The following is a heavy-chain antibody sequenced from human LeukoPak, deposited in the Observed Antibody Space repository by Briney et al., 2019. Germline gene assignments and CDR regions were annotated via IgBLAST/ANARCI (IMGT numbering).Heavy chain of an antibody. J-gene: IGHJ2*01. CDR1: GFTFDDYG. Sequence: GGSLRLSCAASGFTFDDYGMSWVRQAPGKGLEWVSGINWNGGSTGYADSVKGRFTISRDNAKNSLYLQMNSLRAEDTALYHCARRGGSTADWYFDLWGRGTLVTVSS. CDR2: INWNGGST. V-gene: IGHV3-20*01. D-gene: IGHD1-26*01. CDR3: ARRGGSTADWYFDL.